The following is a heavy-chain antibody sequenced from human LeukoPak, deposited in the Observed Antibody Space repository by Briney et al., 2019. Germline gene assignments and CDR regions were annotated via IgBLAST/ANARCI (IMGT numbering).Heavy chain of an antibody. Sequence: SETLSLTCTVSGGSISSSSYYWGWIRQPPGKGLEWIGSIYYSGSTYYNPSLKSRVTISVDTSKNQFSLKLSSVTAADTAVYYCARGTAVAGTGCWGQGTLVTVSS. J-gene: IGHJ4*02. D-gene: IGHD6-19*01. V-gene: IGHV4-39*07. CDR1: GGSISSSSYY. CDR2: IYYSGST. CDR3: ARGTAVAGTGC.